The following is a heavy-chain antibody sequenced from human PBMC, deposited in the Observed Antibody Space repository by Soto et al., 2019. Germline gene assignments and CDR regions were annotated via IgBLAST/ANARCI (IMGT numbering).Heavy chain of an antibody. Sequence: ASVKVSCKASGYTFTGYYMHWVRQAPGQGLEWMGWINPNSGGTNYAQKFQGRVTMTRDTSISTAYMVLSSLRSEDTAVYYCARDLPWEQLNYYYGMDVWGQGTTVTVSS. CDR3: ARDLPWEQLNYYYGMDV. V-gene: IGHV1-2*02. CDR2: INPNSGGT. D-gene: IGHD1-26*01. J-gene: IGHJ6*02. CDR1: GYTFTGYY.